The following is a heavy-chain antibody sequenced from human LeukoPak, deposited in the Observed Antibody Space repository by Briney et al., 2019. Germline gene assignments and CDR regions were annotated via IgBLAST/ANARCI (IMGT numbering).Heavy chain of an antibody. CDR1: GFALKSYS. Sequence: PGGSLRLSCAGSGFALKSYSLTWVRQAPGKGLEWVSSISSTSAYIHYADSVKGRFTISRDNSKNTLYLQMNSLRAEDTAVYYCAKGVIVVVPAAFDYWGQGTLVTVSS. J-gene: IGHJ4*02. D-gene: IGHD2-2*01. V-gene: IGHV3-21*04. CDR3: AKGVIVVVPAAFDY. CDR2: ISSTSAYI.